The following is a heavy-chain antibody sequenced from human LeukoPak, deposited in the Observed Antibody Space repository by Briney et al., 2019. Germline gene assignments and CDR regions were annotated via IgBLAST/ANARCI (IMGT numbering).Heavy chain of an antibody. CDR3: AKDTDFWSGSVAFDI. CDR1: GFTFSSYG. V-gene: IGHV3-30*18. D-gene: IGHD3-3*01. Sequence: GGSLRLSCAASGFTFSSYGMHWVRQAPGKGLEWVAVISYDGSNKYYADSVKGRFTISRDNSKNTLYLQINSLRAEDTAVYYCAKDTDFWSGSVAFDICGQGTMVTVSS. J-gene: IGHJ3*02. CDR2: ISYDGSNK.